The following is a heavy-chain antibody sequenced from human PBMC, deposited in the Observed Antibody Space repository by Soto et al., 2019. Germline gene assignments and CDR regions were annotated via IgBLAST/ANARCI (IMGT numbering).Heavy chain of an antibody. D-gene: IGHD2-21*02. Sequence: ASVKVSYKPSGYTLNTYYLHWVRQAPGQGLEWMGIIHPSGGGSTYAQKFLGRVTMTRDTSTSTVFMELSSLRSADTAVYYCARGGHIAVVTASFDYWGQGTLVTVSS. CDR2: IHPSGGGS. CDR1: GYTLNTYY. J-gene: IGHJ4*02. V-gene: IGHV1-46*02. CDR3: ARGGHIAVVTASFDY.